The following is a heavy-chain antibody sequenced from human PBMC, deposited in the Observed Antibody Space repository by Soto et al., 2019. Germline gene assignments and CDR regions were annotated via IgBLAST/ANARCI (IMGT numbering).Heavy chain of an antibody. Sequence: SETLSLTCTVSGGSISSYYRSWIRQPPGKGLEWIGYIYFRGSTNYNPSLKSRVTISVDTSKNQFSLKLSSVTAADTAVYYCASHMVRGVPFGYWGQGTLVTVSS. V-gene: IGHV4-59*08. CDR2: IYFRGST. CDR3: ASHMVRGVPFGY. CDR1: GGSISSYY. J-gene: IGHJ4*02. D-gene: IGHD3-10*01.